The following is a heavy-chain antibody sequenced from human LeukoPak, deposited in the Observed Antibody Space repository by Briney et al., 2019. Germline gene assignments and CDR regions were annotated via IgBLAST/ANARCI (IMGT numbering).Heavy chain of an antibody. V-gene: IGHV4-59*08. CDR1: GGSISSYY. J-gene: IGHJ3*02. D-gene: IGHD6-6*01. CDR3: ARTIAARRGAFDI. Sequence: SETLSLTCTVSGGSISSYYWSWIRQPPGKGLEWIGYIYYSGSTNYNPSLKSRVTISVDTSKNQFSLKLSSVTAADTAVCYCARTIAARRGAFDIWGQGTMVTVSS. CDR2: IYYSGST.